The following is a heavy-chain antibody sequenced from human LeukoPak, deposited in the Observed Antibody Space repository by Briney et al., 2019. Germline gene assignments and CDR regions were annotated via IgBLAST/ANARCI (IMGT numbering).Heavy chain of an antibody. CDR3: ATEVVVVTAHDAFDI. CDR2: IYPGDSDT. J-gene: IGHJ3*02. V-gene: IGHV5-51*01. Sequence: GESLKISCKGSGYNFTSSWIGWVRQMPGKGLEWMGIIYPGDSDTRYSPSFQGQVTISADKSISTAYLQWSSLKASDTAMYYCATEVVVVTAHDAFDIWGQGTMVTASS. D-gene: IGHD2-21*02. CDR1: GYNFTSSW.